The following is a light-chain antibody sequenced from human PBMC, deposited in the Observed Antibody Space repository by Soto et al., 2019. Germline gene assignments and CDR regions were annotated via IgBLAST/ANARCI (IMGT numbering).Light chain of an antibody. V-gene: IGKV1-5*03. J-gene: IGKJ2*01. CDR2: KAS. CDR3: QQYIRGYT. CDR1: QSISSW. Sequence: DIQMTQSPSTLSASVGDRVTITCRASQSISSWLAWYQQKPGKAPKLLIYKASSLESGVPSRFSGSGSGTEFTLTISSLQPDDFATYYCQQYIRGYTFGQGTKLEIK.